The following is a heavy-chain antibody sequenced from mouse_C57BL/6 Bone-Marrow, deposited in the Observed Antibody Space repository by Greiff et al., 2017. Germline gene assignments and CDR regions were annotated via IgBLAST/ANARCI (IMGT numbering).Heavy chain of an antibody. J-gene: IGHJ1*03. CDR3: THYGRSDVHVDV. Sequence: VQLKESGAELVRPGASVKLSCTASGFNIKDDCMHWVKQRPEQGLEWIGWIDPANGDTEYAAKFKGKATLTADTSSNTAYLQLSSLTSEDTAVYYWTHYGRSDVHVDVWGRGTTVTVSA. CDR2: IDPANGDT. D-gene: IGHD1-1*01. V-gene: IGHV14-4*01. CDR1: GFNIKDDC.